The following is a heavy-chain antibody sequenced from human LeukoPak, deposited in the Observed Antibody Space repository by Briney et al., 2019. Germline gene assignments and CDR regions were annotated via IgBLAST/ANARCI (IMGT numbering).Heavy chain of an antibody. Sequence: ASVKVSCKASGYTFTNYGIAWVRQAPGQGLEWMGWINTRSGDAQLAHSLQARVTMTTDTSTSTASMELGSPGSDDTAVYYCARDTDFSIDYWGQGFLVTVSS. D-gene: IGHD2/OR15-2a*01. J-gene: IGHJ4*02. CDR1: GYTFTNYG. CDR3: ARDTDFSIDY. CDR2: INTRSGDA. V-gene: IGHV1-18*01.